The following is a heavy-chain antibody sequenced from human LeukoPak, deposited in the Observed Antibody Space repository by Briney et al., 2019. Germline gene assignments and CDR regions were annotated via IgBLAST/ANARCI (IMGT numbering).Heavy chain of an antibody. CDR2: IYGDGTT. Sequence: GGSLRLSCAASGFTVSNDYMAWVRQAPGRGLEWVSLIYGDGTTFYTDSVKGRFTISRDNLKNTLYLQMSSLRPEDTALYYCARDRAGAQSWVALDPWGQGTLVTVSS. V-gene: IGHV3-66*02. J-gene: IGHJ5*02. D-gene: IGHD3-10*01. CDR3: ARDRAGAQSWVALDP. CDR1: GFTVSNDY.